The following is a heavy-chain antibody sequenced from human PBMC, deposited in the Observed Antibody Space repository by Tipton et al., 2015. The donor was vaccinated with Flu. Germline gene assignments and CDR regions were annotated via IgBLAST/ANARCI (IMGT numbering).Heavy chain of an antibody. CDR3: ARDWGSSGY. CDR2: INNDGTIT. CDR1: GFTFSSYW. V-gene: IGHV3-74*01. J-gene: IGHJ4*02. Sequence: AVSGFTFSSYWMHWVRQAPGKGLVWVSRINNDGTITNYADSVKGRFTISRDNANNTLYLQMNSLRAEDTAVYYCARDWGSSGYWGQGTLVTVSS. D-gene: IGHD3-16*01.